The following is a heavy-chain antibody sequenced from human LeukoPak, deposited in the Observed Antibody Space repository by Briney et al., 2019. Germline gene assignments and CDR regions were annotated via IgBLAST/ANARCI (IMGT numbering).Heavy chain of an antibody. CDR3: AKRYSSSRGYYMDV. CDR2: INHSGST. D-gene: IGHD6-6*01. CDR1: GGSFSGYY. J-gene: IGHJ6*03. Sequence: PSETLSLTCAVYGGSFSGYYWSWIRQPPGKGLEWIGEINHSGSTNYNPSLKSRVTISVDTSKNQFSLKLSSVTAADTAVYYCAKRYSSSRGYYMDVWGKGTTVTVSS. V-gene: IGHV4-34*01.